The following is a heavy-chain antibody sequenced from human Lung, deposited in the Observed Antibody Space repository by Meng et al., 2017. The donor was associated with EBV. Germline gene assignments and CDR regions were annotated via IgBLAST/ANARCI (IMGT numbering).Heavy chain of an antibody. V-gene: IGHV1-8*01. CDR1: GYTFTSYD. J-gene: IGHJ4*02. CDR3: ATGVADFEY. Sequence: QVQLVQCGGEVKKPGASGKVSCKASGYTFTSYDINWVRQGTGQGLEWMGWMNPNRGTTGYAQKFQGRVTMTRNISKSTAYMDLSSLRSEDTAVYYCATGVADFEYWGQGTLVTVSS. CDR2: MNPNRGTT. D-gene: IGHD6-19*01.